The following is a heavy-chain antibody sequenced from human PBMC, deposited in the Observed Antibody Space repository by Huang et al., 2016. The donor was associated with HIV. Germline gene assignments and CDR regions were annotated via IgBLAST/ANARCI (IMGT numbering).Heavy chain of an antibody. D-gene: IGHD1-26*01. J-gene: IGHJ4*02. CDR1: GYSFTNYW. V-gene: IGHV5-51*01. CDR2: IYPGDSDA. Sequence: EVQLVQSGPEVKKPGESLKISCRVSGYSFTNYWIGGVRQRPGKGREWMSIIYPGDSDAAYNPSFRGQVTISADKSINTPHLQWDSLKTSDSAIYYCARRGFNTGSSPDSWGQGTLVTVSS. CDR3: ARRGFNTGSSPDS.